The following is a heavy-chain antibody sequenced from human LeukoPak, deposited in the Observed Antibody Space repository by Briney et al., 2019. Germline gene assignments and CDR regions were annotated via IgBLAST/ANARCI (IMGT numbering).Heavy chain of an antibody. Sequence: PGGSLRLSCAVSGFSFTNVWMNWVRQAPGKGLEWVGRIKNKDEGEKTDYAAPVKGRFTISGDDSKATLFLQMNSLKMEDTAIYYCTTGIDYGGGYWGQGTLVSVSS. V-gene: IGHV3-15*07. CDR3: TTGIDYGGGY. CDR1: GFSFTNVW. J-gene: IGHJ4*02. D-gene: IGHD3-16*01. CDR2: IKNKDEGEKT.